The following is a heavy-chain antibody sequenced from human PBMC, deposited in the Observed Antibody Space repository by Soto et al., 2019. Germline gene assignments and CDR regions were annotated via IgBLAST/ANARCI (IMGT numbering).Heavy chain of an antibody. J-gene: IGHJ4*02. CDR3: TTDRGHMYDFDY. D-gene: IGHD2-8*01. V-gene: IGHV3-15*01. CDR1: GFTFDNAW. Sequence: EVQLVESGGGLVKPGGSLRLSCAASGFTFDNAWMSWVRQAPGKGLEWVGRIKSKTDGGTADYAAPGKGRFTISRDDSKNTLFLQMNSLKTEDTAVYYCTTDRGHMYDFDYWGQGTLVLVSS. CDR2: IKSKTDGGTA.